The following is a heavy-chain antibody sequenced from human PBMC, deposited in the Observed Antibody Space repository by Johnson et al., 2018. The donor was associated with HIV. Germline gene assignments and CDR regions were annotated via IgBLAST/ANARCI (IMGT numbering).Heavy chain of an antibody. Sequence: SGGGVVRPGGSLRLSCAASGFTFSSYAMHWVRQAPGKGLEWVAVISYDGSNKYYADSVKGRFTISRENAKNSLYLQMNSLRAGDTAVYYCARAGSSPAANDAFDIWGQGTMVTVSS. V-gene: IGHV3-30*14. D-gene: IGHD6-13*01. CDR3: ARAGSSPAANDAFDI. CDR2: ISYDGSNK. J-gene: IGHJ3*02. CDR1: GFTFSSYA.